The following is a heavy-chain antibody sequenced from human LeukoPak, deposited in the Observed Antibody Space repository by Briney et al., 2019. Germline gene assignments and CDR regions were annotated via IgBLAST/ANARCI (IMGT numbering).Heavy chain of an antibody. D-gene: IGHD3-10*01. V-gene: IGHV1-18*01. CDR2: ISAYNGNT. CDR1: GYTFTSYG. Sequence: ASVKVSCKASGYTFTSYGISWVRQAPGQGLEWMGWISAYNGNTNYAQKLQGRVTMTTDTSTSTAYMELRSLRSDDTAVYYCARGTYYYGSGSYYKDYWGQGTLVTVSS. J-gene: IGHJ4*02. CDR3: ARGTYYYGSGSYYKDY.